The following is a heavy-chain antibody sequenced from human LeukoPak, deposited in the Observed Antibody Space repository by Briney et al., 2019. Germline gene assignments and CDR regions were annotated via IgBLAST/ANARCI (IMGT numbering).Heavy chain of an antibody. CDR1: GGTFSSYT. CDR2: IIPILGIA. D-gene: IGHD2-2*01. J-gene: IGHJ5*02. Sequence: SVKVSCKASGGTFSSYTISWVRQAPGQGLEWMGRIIPILGIANYAQKFQGRDTITADKSTSTAYMELSSLRSEDTAVYYCASQSVPAAIGRGLRFDPWGQGTLVTVSS. CDR3: ASQSVPAAIGRGLRFDP. V-gene: IGHV1-69*02.